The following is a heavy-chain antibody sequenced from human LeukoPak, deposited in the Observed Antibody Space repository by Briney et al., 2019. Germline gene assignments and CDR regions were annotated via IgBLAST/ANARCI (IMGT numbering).Heavy chain of an antibody. D-gene: IGHD6-13*01. J-gene: IGHJ4*02. V-gene: IGHV3-53*01. CDR3: AREGASSSFGY. CDR2: LYSGGNT. Sequence: PGGSLRLSCVVSGFTVSSNYMSWVRQAPGKGLEWVSVLYSGGNTYHADSVKGRFTISRDNSKNTLYLQMNSLRAEDTAVYYCAREGASSSFGYWGQGTLVTVS. CDR1: GFTVSSNY.